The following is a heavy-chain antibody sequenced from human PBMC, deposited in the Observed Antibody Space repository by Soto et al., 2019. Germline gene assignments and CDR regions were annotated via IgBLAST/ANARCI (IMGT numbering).Heavy chain of an antibody. Sequence: GGSLRLSCAASGFTFSSYAMSWVRQAPGKGLEWVSAISGSGGSTYYADSVKGRFTISRDNSKNTLYLQMNSLRAEDTAVYYCAPPPSTPPNWNVDYWGQGTLVTVSS. D-gene: IGHD1-20*01. CDR1: GFTFSSYA. CDR2: ISGSGGST. J-gene: IGHJ4*02. V-gene: IGHV3-23*01. CDR3: APPPSTPPNWNVDY.